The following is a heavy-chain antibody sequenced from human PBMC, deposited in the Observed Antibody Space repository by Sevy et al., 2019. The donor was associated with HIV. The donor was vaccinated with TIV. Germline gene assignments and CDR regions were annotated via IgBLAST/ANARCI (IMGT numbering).Heavy chain of an antibody. D-gene: IGHD2-2*01. Sequence: GGSLRLSCAASGFTFSSYGMHWVRQAPGKGLEWVAFIWYDGSNKYYADSVKGRFTISRDNSKNTLYLQMNSLRAEDTAVYYCEKGVVVPAARLLLFYYEGMDVWGQGTTVTVSS. J-gene: IGHJ6*02. CDR2: IWYDGSNK. V-gene: IGHV3-30*02. CDR1: GFTFSSYG. CDR3: EKGVVVPAARLLLFYYEGMDV.